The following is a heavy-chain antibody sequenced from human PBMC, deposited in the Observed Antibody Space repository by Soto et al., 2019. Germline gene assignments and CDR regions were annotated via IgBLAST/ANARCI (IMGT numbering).Heavy chain of an antibody. Sequence: QDQLVESGGGVVQPGGSLRLSCVASGFSLINYGMHCVRQAPGKGLEWVAVISYDGGNKQYADSVKGRHTISRDNCKNTLDLQLTSLKNEDTAMYYWTRETQDCRSANCFGVYSPWCVPWGQGTQVSVSS. V-gene: IGHV3-30*03. CDR1: GFSLINYG. CDR3: TRETQDCRSANCFGVYSPWCVP. CDR2: ISYDGGNK. D-gene: IGHD2-2*01. J-gene: IGHJ5*02.